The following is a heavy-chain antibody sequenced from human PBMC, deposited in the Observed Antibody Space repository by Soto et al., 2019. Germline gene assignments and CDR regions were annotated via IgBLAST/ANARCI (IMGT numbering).Heavy chain of an antibody. CDR2: IWYDGSNK. V-gene: IGHV3-33*01. J-gene: IGHJ4*02. CDR1: GFTFSSYG. D-gene: IGHD3-22*01. CDR3: ARVGDSRGFDY. Sequence: QVQLVESGGGVVQPGRSLRLSCAASGFTFSSYGMHWVRQAPGKGLDWVAVIWYDGSNKYYADSVKGRFTISRDNSKNTLYLQMNSLRAEDTAVYYCARVGDSRGFDYWGQGTLVTVSS.